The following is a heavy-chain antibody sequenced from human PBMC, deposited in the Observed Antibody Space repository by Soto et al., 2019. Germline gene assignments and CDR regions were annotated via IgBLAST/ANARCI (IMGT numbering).Heavy chain of an antibody. CDR3: ARWWSGSRQGFDP. D-gene: IGHD3-3*01. J-gene: IGHJ5*02. V-gene: IGHV4-34*09. CDR1: GGSFSGYY. Sequence: SETLSLTCAVYGGSFSGYYRTWIRQPPGTGLEWIGEINYSGSTNYNPSLKSRVTISVDTSKNQFSLKLSSVTAADTAVYYCARWWSGSRQGFDPWGQGTLVTVSS. CDR2: INYSGST.